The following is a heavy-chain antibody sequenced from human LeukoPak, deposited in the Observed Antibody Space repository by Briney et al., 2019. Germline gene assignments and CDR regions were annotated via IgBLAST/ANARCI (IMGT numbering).Heavy chain of an antibody. CDR1: GGSFSGYY. V-gene: IGHV4-34*01. CDR2: INHSGST. CDR3: ARRGGWTTVKYYFDY. J-gene: IGHJ4*02. D-gene: IGHD4-17*01. Sequence: SETLSLTCAVYGGSFSGYYWSWIRQPPGKGLEWIGEINHSGSTNYNPSLKSRVTISVDTSKNQFSLKLSSVTAADTAVYYCARRGGWTTVKYYFDYWGQGTLVTVSS.